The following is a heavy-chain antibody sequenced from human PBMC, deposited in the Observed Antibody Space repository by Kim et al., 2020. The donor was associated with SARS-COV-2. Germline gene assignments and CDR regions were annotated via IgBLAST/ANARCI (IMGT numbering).Heavy chain of an antibody. D-gene: IGHD3-22*01. J-gene: IGHJ4*02. V-gene: IGHV3-30*07. CDR3: ASDLYDSSGYYSPYYFDY. Sequence: KGRFTISRDNSKNTLYLQMNSLRAEDTAVYYCASDLYDSSGYYSPYYFDYWGQGTLVTVSS.